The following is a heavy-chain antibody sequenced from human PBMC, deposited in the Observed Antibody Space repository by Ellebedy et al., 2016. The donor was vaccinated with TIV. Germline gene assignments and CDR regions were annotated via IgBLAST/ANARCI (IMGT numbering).Heavy chain of an antibody. Sequence: GESLKIPCAAPGFTFSSYSMNWVRQAPGKGLEWVSSISSSSSYIYYADSVKGRFTISRDNDKNSLYLQMNSLRAEDTAVYYCARDGAVTTYFDYWGQGTLVTVSS. CDR2: ISSSSSYI. V-gene: IGHV3-21*01. J-gene: IGHJ4*02. CDR1: GFTFSSYS. CDR3: ARDGAVTTYFDY. D-gene: IGHD4-11*01.